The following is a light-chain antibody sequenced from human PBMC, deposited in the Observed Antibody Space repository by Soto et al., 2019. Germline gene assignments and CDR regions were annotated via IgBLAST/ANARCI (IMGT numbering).Light chain of an antibody. J-gene: IGLJ2*01. CDR2: GSS. V-gene: IGLV1-40*01. CDR3: QAYDSSLTGVV. CDR1: SSNIGAGYD. Sequence: QSVLTQPPSVSGAPGQVVTISCTGTSSNIGAGYDVHWYQHLPGTAPKLLIYGSSTRPSGVPARFSGSKSATSASLAITGLQAEDEADYYCQAYDSSLTGVVFGGGTKVTVL.